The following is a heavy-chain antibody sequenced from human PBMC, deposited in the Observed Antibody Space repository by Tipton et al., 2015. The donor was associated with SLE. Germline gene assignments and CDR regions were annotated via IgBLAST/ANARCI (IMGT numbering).Heavy chain of an antibody. CDR3: ASGGSSPCFDL. D-gene: IGHD6-6*01. CDR1: GFTVSSNY. J-gene: IGHJ2*01. Sequence: SLRLSCAASGFTVSSNYMSWVRQAPGKGLEWVSGINWNGGSTGYADSVKGRFTISRDNAKNSLYLQMNSLRAEDTAVYYCASGGSSPCFDLWGRGTLVTVSS. CDR2: INWNGGST. V-gene: IGHV3-20*04.